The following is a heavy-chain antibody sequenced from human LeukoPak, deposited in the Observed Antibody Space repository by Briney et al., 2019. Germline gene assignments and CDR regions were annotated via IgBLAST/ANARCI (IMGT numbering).Heavy chain of an antibody. CDR3: ARYSVPATIGWGAFDI. D-gene: IGHD2-2*01. CDR2: LSNDAVKT. Sequence: GGSLRLSCTASGFAFSSYAMSWVRQAPGKGLEWVSSLSNDAVKTYYADSVKGRSTISRDNSKNTLYLEVNSLRAEDTAVYYCARYSVPATIGWGAFDIWGQGTMVIVSA. CDR1: GFAFSSYA. J-gene: IGHJ3*02. V-gene: IGHV3-23*01.